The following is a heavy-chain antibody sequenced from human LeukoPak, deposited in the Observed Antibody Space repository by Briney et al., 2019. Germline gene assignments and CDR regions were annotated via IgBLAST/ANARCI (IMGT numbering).Heavy chain of an antibody. D-gene: IGHD3-10*01. CDR3: ARVPGELWPFDI. J-gene: IGHJ3*02. V-gene: IGHV4-61*02. Sequence: PSETLSLTCTVSGGSISSGSYYWSWIRQPAGKGLEWIGRIYTSGSTNYNPSLKSRVTISVDTSKNQFSLKLSSVTAADTAVYYCARVPGELWPFDIWGQGTMVTVSS. CDR2: IYTSGST. CDR1: GGSISSGSYY.